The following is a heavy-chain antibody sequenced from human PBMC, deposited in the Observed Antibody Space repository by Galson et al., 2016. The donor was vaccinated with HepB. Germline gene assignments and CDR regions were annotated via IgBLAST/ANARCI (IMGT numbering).Heavy chain of an antibody. D-gene: IGHD3-3*01. CDR3: ARSLTGSYDLWDAIYNYYAMDV. V-gene: IGHV5-51*01. CDR1: GSTFASYW. J-gene: IGHJ6*02. CDR2: IYPGDFDI. Sequence: QSGAEVTKAGESLKISCKGSGSTFASYWIGWVRQMPGKGLEWMGIIYPGDFDIRYGPSFQGHVTISVDKSISTAYLQWSSLEASDTAMYYCARSLTGSYDLWDAIYNYYAMDVWGQGTAVIVS.